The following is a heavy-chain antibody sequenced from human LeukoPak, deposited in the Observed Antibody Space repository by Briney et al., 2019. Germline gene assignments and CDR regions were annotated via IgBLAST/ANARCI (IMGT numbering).Heavy chain of an antibody. CDR2: ISWNSGSI. D-gene: IGHD6-13*01. CDR3: AKELYSSSWLNYYGMDV. Sequence: QTGGSLRLSCAASGFTFDDYAMHWVRQAPGKGLEWVSGISWNSGSIGYADSVKGRFTISRDNAKNSLYLQMNSLRAEDTALYYCAKELYSSSWLNYYGMDVWGQRTTVTVSS. J-gene: IGHJ6*02. CDR1: GFTFDDYA. V-gene: IGHV3-9*01.